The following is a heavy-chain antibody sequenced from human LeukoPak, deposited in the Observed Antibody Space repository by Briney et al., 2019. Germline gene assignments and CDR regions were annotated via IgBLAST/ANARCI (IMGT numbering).Heavy chain of an antibody. V-gene: IGHV1-8*03. J-gene: IGHJ4*02. Sequence: SVKVSCKASGYTFTSYDINWVRQATGQGLEWMGWMNPKSGNTGYAQKFQGRVTITRNTSISTAYMELSSLRSEDTAVYYCARAYDFWSGYSALYYFDYWGQGTLVT. D-gene: IGHD3-3*01. CDR1: GYTFTSYD. CDR2: MNPKSGNT. CDR3: ARAYDFWSGYSALYYFDY.